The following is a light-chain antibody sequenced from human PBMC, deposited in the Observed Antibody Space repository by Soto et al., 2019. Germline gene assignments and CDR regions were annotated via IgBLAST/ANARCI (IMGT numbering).Light chain of an antibody. Sequence: QSVLTQLPSASGTPGQRVTISCSGSSSNIGSNYVYWYQQLPGTAPKLLIYRNNQRPSGVPDRFSGSKSGPSASLAISGPRSEDEADYYCAAWDDSLSAHVVFGGGTKLTVL. CDR2: RNN. CDR3: AAWDDSLSAHVV. V-gene: IGLV1-47*01. J-gene: IGLJ2*01. CDR1: SSNIGSNY.